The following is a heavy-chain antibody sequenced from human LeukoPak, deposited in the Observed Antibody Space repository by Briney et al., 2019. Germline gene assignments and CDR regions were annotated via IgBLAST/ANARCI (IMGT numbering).Heavy chain of an antibody. CDR1: GFTFSDYY. CDR3: ATYSSLNRREFQY. J-gene: IGHJ1*01. V-gene: IGHV3-11*04. Sequence: GGSLRLSCAASGFTFSDYYMSWIRQAPGKGLEWVSYISSSGSTTYYADSVKGRFTISRDNAKNSLYLQMNSLRAEDTAVYYCATYSSLNRREFQYWGQGTLLTVSS. D-gene: IGHD3-22*01. CDR2: ISSSGSTT.